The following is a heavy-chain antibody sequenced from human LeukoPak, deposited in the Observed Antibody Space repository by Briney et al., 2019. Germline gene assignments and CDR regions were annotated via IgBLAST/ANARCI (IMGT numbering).Heavy chain of an antibody. CDR3: ARDKAAAGGRGYYYYYYMDV. CDR1: GYTFTSYY. D-gene: IGHD6-13*01. V-gene: IGHV1-46*01. Sequence: ASVKVSCKASGYTFTSYYMHWVRQAPGQGLEWMGIINPSGGSTSYAQKFQGRVTMTRDMSTSTVYMELSSLRSEDTAVYYCARDKAAAGGRGYYYYYYMDVWGKGTTVTVSS. J-gene: IGHJ6*03. CDR2: INPSGGST.